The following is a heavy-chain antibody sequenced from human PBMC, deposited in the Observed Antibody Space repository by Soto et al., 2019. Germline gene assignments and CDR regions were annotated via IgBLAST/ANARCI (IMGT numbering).Heavy chain of an antibody. V-gene: IGHV1-8*01. CDR3: AREGRVGYSSPLDF. D-gene: IGHD4-4*01. Sequence: QVQLVQSGAEVKKPGASVKVSCKTSGYTFTSYAINWMRQATGQGLEWMGWMNANSGNTGYAQKSQGRVTRTSNTSIRTAYMDLSSLRSEDTAVYYCAREGRVGYSSPLDFWGQGTLVTVSS. J-gene: IGHJ4*02. CDR2: MNANSGNT. CDR1: GYTFTSYA.